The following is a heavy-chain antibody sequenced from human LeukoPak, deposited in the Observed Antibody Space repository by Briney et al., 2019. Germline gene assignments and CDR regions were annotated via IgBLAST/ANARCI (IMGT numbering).Heavy chain of an antibody. V-gene: IGHV3-74*01. Sequence: GGSLRLSCAASGFTFTTSWMHWVRQSPGKGLVWVSRINKDGSSSNYADSVKGRFTLSRDNAKNTLYLQMNSLRIEDTAVYYCAAATAAAGASNGMDVWGQGTTVTVSS. CDR1: GFTFTTSW. CDR2: INKDGSSS. CDR3: AAATAAAGASNGMDV. D-gene: IGHD6-13*01. J-gene: IGHJ6*02.